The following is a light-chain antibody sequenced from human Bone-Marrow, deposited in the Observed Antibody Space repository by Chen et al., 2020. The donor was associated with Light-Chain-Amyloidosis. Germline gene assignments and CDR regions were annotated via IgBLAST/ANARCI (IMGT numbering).Light chain of an antibody. CDR2: LNSDGSH. CDR1: SGHSSHA. CDR3: QTWGTGEV. V-gene: IGLV4-69*01. Sequence: QLVLTQSPSASASLGASVKLTCTLSSGHSSHAIAWHPQQPEKGPRYLMKLNSDGSHSKGDGIPDRFSGSSSGAERYLTISSLQSEDEADYYCQTWGTGEVFGGGTKLTVL. J-gene: IGLJ3*02.